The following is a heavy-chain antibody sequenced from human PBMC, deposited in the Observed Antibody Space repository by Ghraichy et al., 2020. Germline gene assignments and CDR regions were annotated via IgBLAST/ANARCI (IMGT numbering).Heavy chain of an antibody. D-gene: IGHD2-15*01. J-gene: IGHJ6*02. V-gene: IGHV3-73*01. Sequence: GGSLRLSCAASGFTFSGSAMHWVRQASGKGLEWVGRIRSKANSYATAYAASVKGRFTISRDDSKNTAYLQMNSLKTEDTAVYYCTRRGGYCSGGSCGPGGGGMDVWGQGTTVTVSS. CDR2: IRSKANSYAT. CDR1: GFTFSGSA. CDR3: TRRGGYCSGGSCGPGGGGMDV.